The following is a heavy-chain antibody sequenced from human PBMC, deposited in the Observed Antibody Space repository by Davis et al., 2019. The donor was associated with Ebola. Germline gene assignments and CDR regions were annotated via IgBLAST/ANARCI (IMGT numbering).Heavy chain of an antibody. CDR1: GFTFGDYT. D-gene: IGHD1-26*01. Sequence: GESLKISCATSGFTFGDYTMHWVRQAPGKGLEWVSFINGDRGRIDYADSVKGRFTISGDNRKNSLYLQMNSLTTEDTALYYCAKAKFSGSALIGHRGQGTLVTVSS. V-gene: IGHV3-43*02. CDR3: AKAKFSGSALIGH. J-gene: IGHJ4*02. CDR2: INGDRGRI.